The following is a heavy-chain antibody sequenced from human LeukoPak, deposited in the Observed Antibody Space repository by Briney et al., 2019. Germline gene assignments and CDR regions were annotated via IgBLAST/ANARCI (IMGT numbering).Heavy chain of an antibody. D-gene: IGHD3-10*01. V-gene: IGHV1-3*01. Sequence: ASVKVSCKASGYTFTSYAMHWVRQAPGQRLEWMGWINAGNGNTKYSQKFQGRVTITRDTSASTAYMELSSLRSEDTAVYYCARGLGYYGSGRPLDYWGQGTLVTVSS. CDR1: GYTFTSYA. CDR2: INAGNGNT. CDR3: ARGLGYYGSGRPLDY. J-gene: IGHJ4*02.